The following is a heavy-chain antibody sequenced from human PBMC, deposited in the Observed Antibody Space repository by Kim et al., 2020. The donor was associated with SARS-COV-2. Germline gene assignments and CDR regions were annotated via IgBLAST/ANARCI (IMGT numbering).Heavy chain of an antibody. Sequence: SETLSLTCTVSGYSISSGYYWGWIRQPPGKGLEWIGSIYHSGSTYYNPSLKSRVTISVDTSKNQFSLKLSSVTAADTAVYYCARAGSSWYSAFVDNRDNWFDPWGQGTLVTVSS. J-gene: IGHJ5*02. CDR2: IYHSGST. CDR3: ARAGSSWYSAFVDNRDNWFDP. D-gene: IGHD6-13*01. V-gene: IGHV4-38-2*02. CDR1: GYSISSGYY.